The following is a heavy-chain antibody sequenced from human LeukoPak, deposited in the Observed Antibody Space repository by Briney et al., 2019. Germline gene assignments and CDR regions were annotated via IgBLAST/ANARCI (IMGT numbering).Heavy chain of an antibody. CDR2: IYHSGST. Sequence: SETLSLTCAVSGASISKTNWWSWVRQPPGKGLEWIGEIYHSGSTNYNPSLKSRVTISVDKSKNQFSLKLSSVTAADTAVYYCARIQTQYRAWLAWGQGTLVTVSS. CDR3: ARIQTQYRAWLA. CDR1: GASISKTNW. V-gene: IGHV4-4*02. J-gene: IGHJ5*02. D-gene: IGHD6-19*01.